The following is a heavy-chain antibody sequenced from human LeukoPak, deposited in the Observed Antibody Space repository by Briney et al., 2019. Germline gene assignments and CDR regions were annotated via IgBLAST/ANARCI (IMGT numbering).Heavy chain of an antibody. CDR1: GFTFETSG. CDR2: ISSSSSTI. Sequence: GGSLRLSCEASGFTFETSGMNWVRQALGKGLEWVSYISSSSSTIYYADSVKGRFTISRDNAKHSLYLQMNSLRAEDTATYYCARVSSSLLAHYLYYMDVWAKGPRSPSP. V-gene: IGHV3-48*01. J-gene: IGHJ6*03. CDR3: ARVSSSLLAHYLYYMDV. D-gene: IGHD2-15*01.